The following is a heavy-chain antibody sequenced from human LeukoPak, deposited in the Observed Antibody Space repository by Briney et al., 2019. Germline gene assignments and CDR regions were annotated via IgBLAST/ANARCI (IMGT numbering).Heavy chain of an antibody. D-gene: IGHD3-22*01. V-gene: IGHV3-9*01. CDR2: ISWNSGSI. CDR3: AKLDYYDSSGNWFDP. Sequence: GGSLRLSCAASGFTFDDYAMHWVRQAPGKGLEWVSGISWNSGSIGYADSVKGRFTISRDNAKNSLYLQMNSLRAEDTALYYCAKLDYYDSSGNWFDPWGQGTLVTVSS. CDR1: GFTFDDYA. J-gene: IGHJ5*02.